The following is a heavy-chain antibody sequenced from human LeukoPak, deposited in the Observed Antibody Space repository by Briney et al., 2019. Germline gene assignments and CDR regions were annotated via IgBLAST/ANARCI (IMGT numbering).Heavy chain of an antibody. V-gene: IGHV3-9*01. D-gene: IGHD2-15*01. Sequence: PGRSLRLSCAASGFTFDDYAMHWVRQAPGKGLEWVSGISWNSGSIGYADSVKGRFTISRDNAKNSLYLQMNSLRAEDTAVYYCALEIRSGGVFDYWGQGTLVTVSS. CDR1: GFTFDDYA. J-gene: IGHJ4*02. CDR3: ALEIRSGGVFDY. CDR2: ISWNSGSI.